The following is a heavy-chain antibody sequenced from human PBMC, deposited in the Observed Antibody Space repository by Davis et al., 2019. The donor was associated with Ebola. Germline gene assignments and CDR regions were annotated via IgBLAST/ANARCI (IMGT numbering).Heavy chain of an antibody. D-gene: IGHD3-10*01. CDR2: ISIIGSSI. CDR3: ARDTMVRGVNYYYYYGMDV. CDR1: GFTFSSYS. J-gene: IGHJ6*02. V-gene: IGHV3-48*01. Sequence: GESLKISCAASGFTFSSYSMSWIRQAPGKGLEWVSYISIIGSSIYSADSVKGRFTISRDNAKNSLFLQMNSLRAGDTAVYYCARDTMVRGVNYYYYYGMDVWGQGTTVTVSS.